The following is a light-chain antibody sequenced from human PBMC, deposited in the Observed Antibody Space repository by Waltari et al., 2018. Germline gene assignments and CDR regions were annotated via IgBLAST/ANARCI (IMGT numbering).Light chain of an antibody. J-gene: IGKJ4*01. CDR1: QSLLHSNGYNY. V-gene: IGKV2-28*01. CDR2: LGS. Sequence: DIVMTQSPLSLPVTPGEPASISCRSSQSLLHSNGYNYLDWYLQKPGQSPQLLIYLGSNRASGVPDRFSVSGSGTDFTLKISRVEAEDVGVYYCMQALQTQLTFGGGTKVEIK. CDR3: MQALQTQLT.